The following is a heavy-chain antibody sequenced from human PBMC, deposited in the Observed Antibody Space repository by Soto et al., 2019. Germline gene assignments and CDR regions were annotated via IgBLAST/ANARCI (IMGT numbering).Heavy chain of an antibody. Sequence: PGGSLRLSCAASGFTFSSYAMHWVRQAPGKGLEWVAVISYDGSNKYYADSVKGRFTISRDNSKNTLYLQMNSLRAEDTAVYYCAKGEQQLDYYYYGMDVWGQGTTVTVSS. V-gene: IGHV3-30-3*01. J-gene: IGHJ6*02. CDR3: AKGEQQLDYYYYGMDV. CDR2: ISYDGSNK. D-gene: IGHD6-13*01. CDR1: GFTFSSYA.